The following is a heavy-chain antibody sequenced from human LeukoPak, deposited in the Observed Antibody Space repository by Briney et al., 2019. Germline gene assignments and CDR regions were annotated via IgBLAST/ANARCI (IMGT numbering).Heavy chain of an antibody. Sequence: SETLSLTCAVYGGSFSGYYWSWIRQPPGKGLEWIGEINHSGSTNYNPSLKNRVTISVDTSKNQFSLKLSSVTAADTAVYYCARGRDTDYWGQGTLVTVSS. J-gene: IGHJ4*02. CDR2: INHSGST. CDR3: ARGRDTDY. D-gene: IGHD5-18*01. CDR1: GGSFSGYY. V-gene: IGHV4-34*01.